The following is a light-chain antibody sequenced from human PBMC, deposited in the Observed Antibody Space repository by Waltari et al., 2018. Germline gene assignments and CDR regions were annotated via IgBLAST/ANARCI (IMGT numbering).Light chain of an antibody. CDR1: QTIGGS. CDR2: GAS. J-gene: IGKJ1*01. V-gene: IGKV3-11*01. Sequence: EIVLTQSPATLSLSPGDRATLSCRASQTIGGSLAWYQQKPGQSPSLIVYGASRRATGVPARFGGSGSGTDFTLTISSLEPEAVSVYFCQQRDTWPPTFGQGTKVDFK. CDR3: QQRDTWPPT.